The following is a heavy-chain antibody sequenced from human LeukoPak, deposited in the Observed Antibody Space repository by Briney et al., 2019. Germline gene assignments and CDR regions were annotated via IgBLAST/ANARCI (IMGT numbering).Heavy chain of an antibody. CDR2: ISGSGGST. Sequence: PGGSLRLSCTASGFTFGDYALSWVRQAPGKGLEWVSAISGSGGSTYYADSVKGRFTISRDNSKNTLYLQMNSLRAEDTAVYYCAKDLDLSDPSSSSWYPWGQGTLVTVSS. CDR3: AKDLDLSDPSSSSWYP. J-gene: IGHJ5*02. D-gene: IGHD6-13*01. CDR1: GFTFGDYA. V-gene: IGHV3-23*01.